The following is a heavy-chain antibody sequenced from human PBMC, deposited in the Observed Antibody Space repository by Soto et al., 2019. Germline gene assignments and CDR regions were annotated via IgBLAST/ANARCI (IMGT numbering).Heavy chain of an antibody. CDR3: ARDLWGYCGVDCYPLDV. V-gene: IGHV4-59*01. CDR2: LYNTGST. CDR1: GASMRPGY. J-gene: IGHJ6*02. Sequence: SQNLSPSKTGSGASMRPGYWRLIRLSPGKGLEWIGYLYNTGSTIYNPSLKSRVTISVDTSKNQFSLKMNSVTAADTAVYYCARDLWGYCGVDCYPLDVWGQGTTVS. D-gene: IGHD2-21*02.